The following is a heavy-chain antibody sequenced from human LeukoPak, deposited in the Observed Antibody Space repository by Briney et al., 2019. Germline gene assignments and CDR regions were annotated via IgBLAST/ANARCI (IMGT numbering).Heavy chain of an antibody. CDR1: GGSFSGYY. CDR2: INHSGST. CDR3: ARGLTTYDY. J-gene: IGHJ4*02. D-gene: IGHD4-11*01. V-gene: IGHV4-34*01. Sequence: SETLSLTCAVYGGSFSGYYWSWIRQPPGRGLEWIGEINHSGSTNYNPSLKSRVTISVDTSKNQFSLKLSSVTAADTAVYYCARGLTTYDYWGQGTLVTVSS.